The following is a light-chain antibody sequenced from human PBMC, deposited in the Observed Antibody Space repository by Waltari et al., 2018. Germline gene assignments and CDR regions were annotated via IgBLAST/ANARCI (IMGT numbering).Light chain of an antibody. CDR1: QGIRNF. Sequence: DIQMTQSPSSLSASVGDRVTITCRASQGIRNFLAWYQQKPGQTPKLLIYDASTLRSGVPSRFSGSGFGTDFTLTISGLQPEDVATYYCQRYNSAPFTFGPGTKVDVK. J-gene: IGKJ3*01. CDR3: QRYNSAPFT. V-gene: IGKV1-27*01. CDR2: DAS.